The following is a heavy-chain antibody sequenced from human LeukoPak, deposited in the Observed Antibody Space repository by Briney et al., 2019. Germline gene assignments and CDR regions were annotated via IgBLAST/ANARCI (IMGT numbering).Heavy chain of an antibody. CDR1: GFTFSSYS. CDR3: ARAAGGLSGYDLYYFDY. CDR2: ISSSSSYM. V-gene: IGHV3-21*01. J-gene: IGHJ4*02. Sequence: GGSLRLSCAASGFTFSSYSMNWVRQAPGKGLEWVSCISSSSSYMYYADSVRGRFTISRDNAKRSLYLQMNSLRAEDTAVYYCARAAGGLSGYDLYYFDYWGQGALVTVSS. D-gene: IGHD5-12*01.